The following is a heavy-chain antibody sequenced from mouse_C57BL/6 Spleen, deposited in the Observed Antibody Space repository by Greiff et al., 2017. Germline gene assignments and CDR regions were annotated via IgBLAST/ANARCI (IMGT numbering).Heavy chain of an antibody. D-gene: IGHD2-5*01. J-gene: IGHJ3*01. V-gene: IGHV1-55*01. Sequence: VQLQQPGAELVKPGASVMMSCKASGYTFTSYWITWGKLRPGQGLERIGDVYPGSGSTNYNEKFKSKATLTVDTSSSNAYMQLSSLTSEDSAVYYCARLSNHEVAYWGQGTLVTVSA. CDR1: GYTFTSYW. CDR3: ARLSNHEVAY. CDR2: VYPGSGST.